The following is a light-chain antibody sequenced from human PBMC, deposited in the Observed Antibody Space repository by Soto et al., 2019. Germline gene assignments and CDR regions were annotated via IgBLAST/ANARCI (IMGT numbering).Light chain of an antibody. CDR3: QQYESSPWT. V-gene: IGKV3-20*01. CDR2: GAF. J-gene: IGKJ1*01. CDR1: QSISINY. Sequence: EIVLTQSPGTLSLSPGERASLSCSASQSISINYLVWFQQTPGQAPRLLIYGAFTRATGVPDRFSGSGSGTDFTLTISKREPEDFAVYYCQQYESSPWTFGQGTKVEIK.